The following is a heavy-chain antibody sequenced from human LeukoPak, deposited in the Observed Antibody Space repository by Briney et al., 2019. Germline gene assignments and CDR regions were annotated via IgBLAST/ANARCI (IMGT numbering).Heavy chain of an antibody. CDR3: ARGGLDYYDSSGYYYGHSPYFDY. CDR2: IYYSGST. Sequence: SETLSLTCTVSGGSISSYYWSWIRQPPGKGLEWIGYIYYSGSTNYNPSLKSRVTISVDTSKNQFSLKLSSVTAADTAVYYCARGGLDYYDSSGYYYGHSPYFDYWGQGTLVTVSS. V-gene: IGHV4-59*01. D-gene: IGHD3-22*01. J-gene: IGHJ4*02. CDR1: GGSISSYY.